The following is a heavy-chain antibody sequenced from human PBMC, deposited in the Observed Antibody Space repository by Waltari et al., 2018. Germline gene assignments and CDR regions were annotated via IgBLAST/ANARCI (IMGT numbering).Heavy chain of an antibody. D-gene: IGHD6-19*01. CDR1: GGSISSYY. V-gene: IGHV4-59*01. CDR3: AGGGQWLAFDY. J-gene: IGHJ4*02. Sequence: QVQLQESGPGLVKPSETLSLTCTVSGGSISSYYWSWIRQAPGKGLEWIGTFYNSGTTNYTPALERRVTISVDTSKNQISLKVNSMTAADTAVYYCAGGGQWLAFDYWDQGILVTVSS. CDR2: FYNSGTT.